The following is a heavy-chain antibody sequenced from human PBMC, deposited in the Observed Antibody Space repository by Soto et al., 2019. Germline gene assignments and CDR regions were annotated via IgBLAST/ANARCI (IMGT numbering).Heavy chain of an antibody. CDR1: GGSISSGDYY. V-gene: IGHV4-30-4*01. D-gene: IGHD3-3*01. CDR2: IYYSGST. J-gene: IGHJ4*02. CDR3: ARSGRITIFGVVFDY. Sequence: SETLSLTCTVSGGSISSGDYYWSWIRQPPGKGLEWIGYIYYSGSTYYNPSLKSRVTISVDTSKNQFSLKLSSVTAADTAVYYCARSGRITIFGVVFDYWGQGTLVTVSS.